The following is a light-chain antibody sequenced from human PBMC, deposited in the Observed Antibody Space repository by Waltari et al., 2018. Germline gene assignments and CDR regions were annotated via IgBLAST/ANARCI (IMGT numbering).Light chain of an antibody. CDR2: EVS. CDR3: SSYTSSSPWV. CDR1: SSDVGGYNY. J-gene: IGLJ3*02. V-gene: IGLV2-14*01. Sequence: QSALTQPASVSGSPGQSITISCTGTSSDVGGYNYVSWYQKHPGKAPKLMIYEVSNRPSGVSNRFSGSKSGNTASLTISGLQAEDEADYYCSSYTSSSPWVFGGGTKLTVL.